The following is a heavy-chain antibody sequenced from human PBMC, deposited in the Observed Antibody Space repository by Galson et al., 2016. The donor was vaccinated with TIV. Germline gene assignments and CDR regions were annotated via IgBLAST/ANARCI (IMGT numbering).Heavy chain of an antibody. CDR3: AHGRPLTYYFDF. CDR1: GFSLSSNGVG. Sequence: PALVKPTQTVTLTCTFSGFSLSSNGVGVGWIRQPPGKALEWLALIYWDDEKRYNPSLESRLSIIKDTSKNKVVLTLTNVDPVDTATYYCAHGRPLTYYFDFWGQGALVTVSS. J-gene: IGHJ4*02. V-gene: IGHV2-5*02. D-gene: IGHD2-21*01. CDR2: IYWDDEK.